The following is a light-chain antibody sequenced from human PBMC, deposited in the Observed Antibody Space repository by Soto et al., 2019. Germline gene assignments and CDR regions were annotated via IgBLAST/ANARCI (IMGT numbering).Light chain of an antibody. CDR2: LNSDGSH. CDR1: SGHSNYA. V-gene: IGLV4-69*01. J-gene: IGLJ1*01. Sequence: QPVLTQSPSASASLGASVKLTCTLSSGHSNYAIAWHQQQPEKGPRYLMKLNSDGSHRKGDGIPDRFSGSSSGAERYLTISGLQSEDEADYYCQTWGTGIRVFGTGTKLTVL. CDR3: QTWGTGIRV.